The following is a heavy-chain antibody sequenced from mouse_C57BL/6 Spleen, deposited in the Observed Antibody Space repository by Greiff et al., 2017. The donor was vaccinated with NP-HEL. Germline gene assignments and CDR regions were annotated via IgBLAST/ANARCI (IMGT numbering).Heavy chain of an antibody. V-gene: IGHV1-42*01. CDR1: GYSFTGYY. D-gene: IGHD3-2*02. CDR3: ARQLRLQFDY. J-gene: IGHJ2*01. Sequence: VQLQQSGPELVKPGASVKISCKASGYSFTGYYMNWVKQSPEKSLEWIGEINPSTGGTTYNQKFKAKATLTVDKSSSTAYMQLKSLTSEDSAVYYCARQLRLQFDYWGQGTTLTVSS. CDR2: INPSTGGT.